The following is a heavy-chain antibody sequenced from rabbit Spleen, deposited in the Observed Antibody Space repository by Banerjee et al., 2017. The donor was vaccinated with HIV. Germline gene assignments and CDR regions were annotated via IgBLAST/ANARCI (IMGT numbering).Heavy chain of an antibody. J-gene: IGHJ6*01. CDR2: IDSGSSGFT. CDR3: ARDTSSSFSSYGMDL. Sequence: QQQLEESGGGLVKPGGTLTLTCTASGFSFSSSYYMCWVRQAPGKGLEWIACIDSGSSGFTYFANWAKGRFTISKTSSTTVTLQMTSLTAADTATYFCARDTSSSFSSYGMDLWGPGTLVTVS. D-gene: IGHD1-1*01. CDR1: GFSFSSSYY. V-gene: IGHV1S45*01.